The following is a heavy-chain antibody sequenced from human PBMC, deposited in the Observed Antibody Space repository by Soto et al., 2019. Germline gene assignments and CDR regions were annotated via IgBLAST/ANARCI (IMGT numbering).Heavy chain of an antibody. J-gene: IGHJ4*02. CDR3: EKEGGYCSSTSCYGRVYY. CDR2: ISGSGGST. D-gene: IGHD2-2*03. CDR1: GFTFSSYA. Sequence: EVQLLESGGGLVQPGGSLRLSCAASGFTFSSYAMSWVRQAPGKGLEWVPAISGSGGSTYYADSVKGRFTISRVNSKNSLYLQMNRLRAEDTAVYYCEKEGGYCSSTSCYGRVYYWGQGTLVTVSS. V-gene: IGHV3-23*01.